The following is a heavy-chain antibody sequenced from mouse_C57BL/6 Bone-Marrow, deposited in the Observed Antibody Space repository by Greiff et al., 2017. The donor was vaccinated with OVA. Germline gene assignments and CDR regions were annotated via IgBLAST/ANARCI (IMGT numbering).Heavy chain of an antibody. CDR2: IDPSDSYT. D-gene: IGHD2-4*01. CDR3: ARDYDGFAY. Sequence: QVQLQQSGAELVMPGASVKLSCKASGYTFTSYWMHWVKQRPGQGLEWIGEIDPSDSYTNYNQKFKGKSTLTVDKSSSTAYMQLSSLTSEDSAVYYWARDYDGFAYWGQGTLVTVSA. CDR1: GYTFTSYW. V-gene: IGHV1-69*01. J-gene: IGHJ3*01.